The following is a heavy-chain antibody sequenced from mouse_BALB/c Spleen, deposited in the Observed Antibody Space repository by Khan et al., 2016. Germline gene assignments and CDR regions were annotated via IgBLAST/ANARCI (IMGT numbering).Heavy chain of an antibody. CDR2: ISSGGSYT. D-gene: IGHD1-1*01. V-gene: IGHV5-6*01. CDR3: ARQLDGSSSEYGMDY. J-gene: IGHJ4*01. Sequence: EVELVESGGDLVKPGGSLNLSCAASGYTFSNYAMSWVRQPPDKRLEWVATISSGGSYTYYPASVKGRFTISRDTSKNTLYLQLSSLKSEDTAIYYCARQLDGSSSEYGMDYWGQGTSVTVSS. CDR1: GYTFSNYA.